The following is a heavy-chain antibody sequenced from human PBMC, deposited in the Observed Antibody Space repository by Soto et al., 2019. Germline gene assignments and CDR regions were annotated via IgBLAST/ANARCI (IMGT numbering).Heavy chain of an antibody. CDR3: ARRVPAAPNWFDP. CDR2: IYHSGSP. V-gene: IGHV4-4*02. J-gene: IGHJ5*02. D-gene: IGHD2-2*01. Sequence: SETLSLTCAVSGGSISSGTWWSWVRQPPGRGLEWIGEIYHSGSPNYNPSLKSRVTMSVDKSKNLSSLRLSSVTAADSALYYCARRVPAAPNWFDPWGQGTLVTVSS. CDR1: GGSISSGTW.